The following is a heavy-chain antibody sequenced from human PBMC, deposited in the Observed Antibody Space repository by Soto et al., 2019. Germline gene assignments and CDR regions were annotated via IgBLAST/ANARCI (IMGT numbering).Heavy chain of an antibody. J-gene: IGHJ6*02. V-gene: IGHV5-10-1*01. D-gene: IGHD5-18*01. CDR2: IDPSDSYT. CDR3: ARTSMQSRGYSYGHGGMDV. Sequence: PGESLKISCKGSGYSFTSYRISWVRQMPGKGLEWMGRIDPSDSYTNYSPSFQGHVTISVDKSISTAYLQWSSLKASDTAMYYCARTSMQSRGYSYGHGGMDVWGQGTTVTVSS. CDR1: GYSFTSYR.